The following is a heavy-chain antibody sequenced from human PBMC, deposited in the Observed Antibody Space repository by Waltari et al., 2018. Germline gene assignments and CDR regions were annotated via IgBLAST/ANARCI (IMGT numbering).Heavy chain of an antibody. Sequence: QLHLQQWGAGLLRPSETLSLTCGVDGGSFTGHYWSWIRQTPGKGLEWIGEVNQSGQTNNNPSLTSRVPISVDTSKSQFFLTLISVTAADTAVYYCARGRGWEDLVAGDYYYGMDVWGQGTTVTVSS. CDR3: ARGRGWEDLVAGDYYYGMDV. V-gene: IGHV4-34*01. CDR1: GGSFTGHY. J-gene: IGHJ6*02. D-gene: IGHD6-19*01. CDR2: VNQSGQT.